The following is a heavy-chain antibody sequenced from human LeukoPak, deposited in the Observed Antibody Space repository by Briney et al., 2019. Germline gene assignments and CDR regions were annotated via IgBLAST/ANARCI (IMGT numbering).Heavy chain of an antibody. Sequence: SETLSLTCTVSGGSISSGSYYWSWIRQPAGKGLEWIGRIYTSGSTNYNPSLKSRVTMSVDTSKNQFSLKLSSVTAADTAVYYCARAPPKDCSSTSCYTYYYMDVWGKGTTVTVSS. D-gene: IGHD2-2*02. CDR2: IYTSGST. CDR3: ARAPPKDCSSTSCYTYYYMDV. CDR1: GGSISSGSYY. J-gene: IGHJ6*03. V-gene: IGHV4-61*02.